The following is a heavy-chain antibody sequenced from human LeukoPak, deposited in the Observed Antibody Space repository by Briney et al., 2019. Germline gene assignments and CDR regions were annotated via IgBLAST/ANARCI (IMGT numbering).Heavy chain of an antibody. J-gene: IGHJ6*02. CDR3: ARVGGGSSWYDTLYYYYGMDV. D-gene: IGHD6-13*01. Sequence: GGSLRLSCAASRFTFSSYAMHWVRQAPGKGLEWVAVISYDGSNKYYADSVKGRFTISRDNSKNTLYLQMNSLRAEDTAVYYCARVGGGSSWYDTLYYYYGMDVWGQGTTVTVSS. CDR2: ISYDGSNK. V-gene: IGHV3-30-3*01. CDR1: RFTFSSYA.